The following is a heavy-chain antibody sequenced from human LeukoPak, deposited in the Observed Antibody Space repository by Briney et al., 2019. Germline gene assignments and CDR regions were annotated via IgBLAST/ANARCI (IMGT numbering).Heavy chain of an antibody. Sequence: ASVKVSCKASGYTFTKYGISWVRQAPGQGPEWMGWISVYNGNTNYAQKLQGRVAMTTDTSTSTAYMELRSLRSDDTAVYYCARDLGTITMVRGSRGSMDVWGQGTTVIVSS. CDR3: ARDLGTITMVRGSRGSMDV. V-gene: IGHV1-18*01. D-gene: IGHD3-10*01. CDR2: ISVYNGNT. J-gene: IGHJ6*02. CDR1: GYTFTKYG.